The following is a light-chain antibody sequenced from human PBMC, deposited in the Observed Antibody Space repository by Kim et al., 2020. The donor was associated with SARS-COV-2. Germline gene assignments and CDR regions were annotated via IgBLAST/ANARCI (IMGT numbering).Light chain of an antibody. V-gene: IGKV3-15*01. CDR3: QKYNNWPRGT. CDR1: QSVRNN. Sequence: ILMTQSPATLSVSPGERVTLSCRASQSVRNNLAWYQQRPGQAPRLLIYSASTRASDISARFSGSGSGTEFTLTIRSLQSEDLAVYYCQKYNNWPRGTFGQGAKVDIK. J-gene: IGKJ1*01. CDR2: SAS.